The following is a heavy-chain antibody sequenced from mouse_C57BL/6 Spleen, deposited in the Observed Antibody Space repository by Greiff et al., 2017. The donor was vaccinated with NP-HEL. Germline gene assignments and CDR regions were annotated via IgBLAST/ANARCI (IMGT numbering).Heavy chain of an antibody. CDR1: GFTFSSYT. D-gene: IGHD2-3*01. J-gene: IGHJ1*03. CDR2: ISGGGGNT. Sequence: EVKLMESGGGLVKPGGSLKLSCAASGFTFSSYTMSWVRQTPEKRLEWVATISGGGGNTYYPDSVKGRFTISRDNAKNTLYLQMSSLRSEDTALYYCARHEPYDGYYYWYCDVWGTGTTVTVSS. V-gene: IGHV5-9*01. CDR3: ARHEPYDGYYYWYCDV.